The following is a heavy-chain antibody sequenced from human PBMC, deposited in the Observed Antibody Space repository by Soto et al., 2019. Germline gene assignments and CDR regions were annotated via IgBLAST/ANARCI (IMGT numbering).Heavy chain of an antibody. Sequence: GGSMTLSCAASGFPLKNYAVTVVRQAPGKGLEWVSAINVGGSSTCYADSVKGRFTISRDNSKNTLYLQMNSLRAEDTAVYYCAREQGAHYDFWSGYYTDNYYIDYWGQGTLLTVSS. D-gene: IGHD3-3*01. J-gene: IGHJ4*02. V-gene: IGHV3-23*01. CDR1: GFPLKNYA. CDR2: INVGGSST. CDR3: AREQGAHYDFWSGYYTDNYYIDY.